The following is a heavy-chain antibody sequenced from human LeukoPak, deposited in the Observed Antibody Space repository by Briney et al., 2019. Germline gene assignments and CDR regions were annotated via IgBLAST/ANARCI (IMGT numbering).Heavy chain of an antibody. CDR1: GYTFTDYW. J-gene: IGHJ4*02. V-gene: IGHV5-51*01. Sequence: GESLKISCKGSGYTFTDYWIGWVRQMPGKGLEWMGIIYPRDSDTRYSPSFQGQVTISADKSINTAYLQWSSLKASDTAMYYCARYLEGWSPGYWGQGTLVTVSS. CDR3: ARYLEGWSPGY. CDR2: IYPRDSDT. D-gene: IGHD6-19*01.